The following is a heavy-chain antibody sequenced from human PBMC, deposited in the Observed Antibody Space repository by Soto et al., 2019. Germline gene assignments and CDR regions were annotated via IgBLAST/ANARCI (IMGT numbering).Heavy chain of an antibody. CDR3: AKDGLEMATISNPDYYGMDV. J-gene: IGHJ6*02. Sequence: GGSLRLSCAASGFTFSSYAMSWVRQAPGKGLEWVSAISGSGGSTYYVDSVKGRFTISRDNSKNTLYLQMNSLRAEDTAVYYCAKDGLEMATISNPDYYGMDVWGQGTTVTVSS. V-gene: IGHV3-23*01. CDR2: ISGSGGST. CDR1: GFTFSSYA. D-gene: IGHD5-12*01.